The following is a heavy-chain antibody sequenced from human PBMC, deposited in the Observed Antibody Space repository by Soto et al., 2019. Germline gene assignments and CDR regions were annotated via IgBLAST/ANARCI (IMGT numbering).Heavy chain of an antibody. J-gene: IGHJ6*02. Sequence: EVQLLESGGGLVQPGGSLRLSCAASGFTFSSYAMSWVRQAPGKGLEWVSAISGSGGSTYYADSVKGRFTISRDNSKNTLYLQMNSLRAEDTAVYYCAKDRVQLWSYYYYGMDVWGQGTTVTVSS. CDR2: ISGSGGST. CDR3: AKDRVQLWSYYYYGMDV. D-gene: IGHD5-18*01. V-gene: IGHV3-23*01. CDR1: GFTFSSYA.